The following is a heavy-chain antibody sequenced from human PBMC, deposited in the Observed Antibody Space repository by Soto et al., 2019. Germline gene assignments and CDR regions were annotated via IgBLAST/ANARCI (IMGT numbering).Heavy chain of an antibody. CDR1: GYTFTSYY. D-gene: IGHD2-15*01. J-gene: IGHJ3*02. V-gene: IGHV1-46*03. Sequence: ASVKVSCKASGYTFTSYYMHWVRQAPGQGLEWMGIINPSGGSTSYAQKFQGRVTMTRDTSTSTVYMELSSLRSEDTAVYYCAREGVVVVAATDHDAFDIWGQGTMVTV. CDR2: INPSGGST. CDR3: AREGVVVVAATDHDAFDI.